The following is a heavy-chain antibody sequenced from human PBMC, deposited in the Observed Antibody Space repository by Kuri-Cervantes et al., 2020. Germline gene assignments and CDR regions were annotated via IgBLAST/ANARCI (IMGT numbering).Heavy chain of an antibody. CDR2: ISAYNGNT. D-gene: IGHD3-22*01. J-gene: IGHJ4*02. CDR3: AIYYDSSGYYPFDY. V-gene: IGHV1-18*01. Sequence: ASVKVSCKASGYTFTSYGISWVRQAPGQGLEWMGWISAYNGNTTYAQKLQGRVTMTTDTSPSTAYMELRSLRSDDTAVYSCAIYYDSSGYYPFDYWVQGTLVTVSS. CDR1: GYTFTSYG.